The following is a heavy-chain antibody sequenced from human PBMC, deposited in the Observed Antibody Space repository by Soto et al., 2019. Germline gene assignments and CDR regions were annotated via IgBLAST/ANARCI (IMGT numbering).Heavy chain of an antibody. V-gene: IGHV3-48*01. CDR2: ISSSSTI. J-gene: IGHJ6*03. CDR1: GFTFSSYS. Sequence: PVGSLRLSCAASGFTFSSYSMNWVRQAPGKGLEWVSYISSSSTIYYADSVKGRFTISRDNAKNSLYLQMNSLRAEDTAVYYCARDRCSSTSCYVDYYYYMDVWGKGTPVTVSS. CDR3: ARDRCSSTSCYVDYYYYMDV. D-gene: IGHD2-2*01.